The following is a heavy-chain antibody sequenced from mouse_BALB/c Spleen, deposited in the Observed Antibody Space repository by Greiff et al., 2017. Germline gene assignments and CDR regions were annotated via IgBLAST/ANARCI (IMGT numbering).Heavy chain of an antibody. D-gene: IGHD2-5*01. CDR2: IFPGDGST. V-gene: IGHV1S56*01. J-gene: IGHJ4*01. CDR3: AREADYSNYDYYAMDD. Sequence: QVQLQQSGAELVKPGASVKLSCKASGFTFTSYDIYWVRQRPEQGLEWIGWIFPGDGSTKYNEKFKGKATLTTDNASSTAYMQLSRLTSEDSAVYYGAREADYSNYDYYAMDDWGQGTSGTVSS. CDR1: GFTFTSYD.